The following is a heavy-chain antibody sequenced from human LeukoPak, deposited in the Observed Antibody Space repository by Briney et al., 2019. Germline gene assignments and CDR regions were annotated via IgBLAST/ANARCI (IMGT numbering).Heavy chain of an antibody. Sequence: GGSLRLSCAASGFTFSSYSMNWVRQAPGKGLEWVSSISSSSSYIYYADSVKGRFTISRDNAKNSPYLQMNSLRAEDTAVYYCARDLWYSSSYYYGMDVWGQGTTVTVSS. D-gene: IGHD2-21*01. V-gene: IGHV3-21*01. J-gene: IGHJ6*02. CDR3: ARDLWYSSSYYYGMDV. CDR1: GFTFSSYS. CDR2: ISSSSSYI.